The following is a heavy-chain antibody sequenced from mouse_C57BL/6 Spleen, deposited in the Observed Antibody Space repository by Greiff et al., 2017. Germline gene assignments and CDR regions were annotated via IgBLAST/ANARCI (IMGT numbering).Heavy chain of an antibody. V-gene: IGHV1-15*01. Sequence: VQLQQSGAELVRPGASVTLSCKASGYTFTDYEMHWVKQTPVHGLEWIGAIDPETGGTAYNQKFKGKAILTADKSSSTAYMELRSLTSEDSAVYYSYSKYDYFDYWGQGTTLTVSS. CDR1: GYTFTDYE. J-gene: IGHJ2*01. CDR3: YSKYDYFDY. D-gene: IGHD2-5*01. CDR2: IDPETGGT.